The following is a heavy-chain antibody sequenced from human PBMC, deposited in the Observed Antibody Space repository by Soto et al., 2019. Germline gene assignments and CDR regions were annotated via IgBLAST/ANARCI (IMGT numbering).Heavy chain of an antibody. J-gene: IGHJ4*02. Sequence: KTSETLSLTCTVSGGSISSSSYYWGWIRQPPGKGLEWIGSIYYSGSTYYNPSLKSRVTISVDTSKNQFSLKLSSVTAADTAVYYCARDFAYFDSWGQGTLGTVSS. CDR2: IYYSGST. CDR3: ARDFAYFDS. D-gene: IGHD3-3*01. CDR1: GGSISSSSYY. V-gene: IGHV4-39*01.